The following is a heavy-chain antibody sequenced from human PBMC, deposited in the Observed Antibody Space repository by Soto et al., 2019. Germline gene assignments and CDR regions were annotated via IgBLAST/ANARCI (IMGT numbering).Heavy chain of an antibody. D-gene: IGHD3-10*01. CDR1: GFAFSTLD. CDR3: ARGRSFSYDSTPPPMFDP. CDR2: IDTLSDT. J-gene: IGHJ5*02. V-gene: IGHV3-13*01. Sequence: GESLTLSCAGSGFAFSTLDIHWVRQAPGKGLECVSGIDTLSDTFYAASVQGRFNISRQNAKNSVYLQMNSLRAGDTAFYYCARGRSFSYDSTPPPMFDPWGQGTLVTVSS.